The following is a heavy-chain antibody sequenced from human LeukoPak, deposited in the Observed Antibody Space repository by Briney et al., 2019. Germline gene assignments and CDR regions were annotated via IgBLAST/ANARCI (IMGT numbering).Heavy chain of an antibody. CDR1: GGSFSGYY. CDR3: ARLNSDFAFDI. V-gene: IGHV4-38-2*01. J-gene: IGHJ3*02. CDR2: IYHSGST. Sequence: SQTLSLTCAVYGGSFSGYYWGWIRQPPGKGLEWIGSIYHSGSTYYNPSLKSRVTISVDTSKNQFSLKLSSVTAADTAVYYCARLNSDFAFDIWGQGTMVTVSS. D-gene: IGHD4-23*01.